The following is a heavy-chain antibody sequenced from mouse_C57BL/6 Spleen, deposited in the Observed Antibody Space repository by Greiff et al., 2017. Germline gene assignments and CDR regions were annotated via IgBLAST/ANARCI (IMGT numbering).Heavy chain of an antibody. J-gene: IGHJ2*01. CDR2: INPSTGGT. CDR1: GYSFTGYY. D-gene: IGHD2-12*01. CDR3: ARGGLTTNFDY. Sequence: VHVKQSGPELVKPGASVKISCKASGYSFTGYYMNWVKQSPEKSLEWIGEINPSTGGTTYNQKFKAKATLTVDKSSSTAYMQLKSLTSEDSAVYYCARGGLTTNFDYWGQGTTLTVSS. V-gene: IGHV1-42*01.